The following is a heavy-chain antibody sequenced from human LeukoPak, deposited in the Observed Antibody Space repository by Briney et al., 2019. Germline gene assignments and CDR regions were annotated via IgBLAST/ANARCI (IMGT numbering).Heavy chain of an antibody. CDR3: ARDGYYYDSSGYYPYYFDY. Sequence: GGSLRLSCAASGFTFNNYAMTWVRQAPGKGLEWVSAISGSGGRIYYADFVKGRFTISRDNSKNTLYLQMNSLRAEDTAVYYCARDGYYYDSSGYYPYYFDYWGQGTLVTVSS. CDR2: ISGSGGRI. V-gene: IGHV3-23*01. D-gene: IGHD3-22*01. CDR1: GFTFNNYA. J-gene: IGHJ4*02.